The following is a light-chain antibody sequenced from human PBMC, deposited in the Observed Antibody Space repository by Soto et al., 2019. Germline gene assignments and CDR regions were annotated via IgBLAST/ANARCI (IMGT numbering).Light chain of an antibody. CDR2: DTS. J-gene: IGKJ4*01. Sequence: EIVLTQSPATLSLSPGERATLSCRASQSLGYYLAWFQQKHGQAPRLLSYDTSNRSSGIPARFSGSGSGTDFTLTISSLDPEDCAVYYCQQRRDWPLTFGGGTKVEIK. V-gene: IGKV3-11*01. CDR1: QSLGYY. CDR3: QQRRDWPLT.